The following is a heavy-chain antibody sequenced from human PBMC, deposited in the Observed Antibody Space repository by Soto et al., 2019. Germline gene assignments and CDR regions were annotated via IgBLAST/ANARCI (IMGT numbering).Heavy chain of an antibody. CDR1: GYTFTSYG. D-gene: IGHD3-22*01. CDR2: ISAYNGNT. Sequence: ASVKVSCKASGYTFTSYGISWVRQAPGQGLEWMGWISAYNGNTNYAQKLQGRVTMTTDTSTSTAYMELRSLRSDDTAVYYCASGYYDSSGYYSKDAFDIWGQGTMVTVSS. J-gene: IGHJ3*02. CDR3: ASGYYDSSGYYSKDAFDI. V-gene: IGHV1-18*04.